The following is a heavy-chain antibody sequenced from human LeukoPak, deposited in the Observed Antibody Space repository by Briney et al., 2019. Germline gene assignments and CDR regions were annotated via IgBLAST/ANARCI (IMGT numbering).Heavy chain of an antibody. CDR2: ISYDGSNK. D-gene: IGHD5-24*01. V-gene: IGHV3-30-3*01. CDR3: ARDRGWLQSYYYYYGMDV. J-gene: IGHJ6*02. Sequence: GRSLRLSCAASGFTFSSYAMHWVRQAPGKGLEWVAVISYDGSNKYYADSVKGRFTISRVNSKNTLYLQMNSLRAEDTAVYYCARDRGWLQSYYYYYGMDVWGQGTTVTVSS. CDR1: GFTFSSYA.